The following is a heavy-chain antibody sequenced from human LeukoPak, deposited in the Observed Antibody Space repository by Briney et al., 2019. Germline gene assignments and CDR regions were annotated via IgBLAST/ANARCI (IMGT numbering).Heavy chain of an antibody. V-gene: IGHV5-51*01. CDR2: IYPGDSDT. J-gene: IGHJ6*02. Sequence: GGSLKISCKGSGYNFTSYWIGGVRQLPGKGGEGMGIIYPGDSDTRYSPSFQGQVTISADKSISTAYLQWSSLKASDTAMYYCARHTPTYCSSTSCYTANYGMDVWGQGTTVTVSS. CDR3: ARHTPTYCSSTSCYTANYGMDV. CDR1: GYNFTSYW. D-gene: IGHD2-2*02.